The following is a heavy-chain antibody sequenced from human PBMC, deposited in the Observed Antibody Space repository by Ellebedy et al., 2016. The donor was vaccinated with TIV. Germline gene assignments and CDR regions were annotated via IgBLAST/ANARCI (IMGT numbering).Heavy chain of an antibody. Sequence: GESLKIPCVASEWGFSNFGMHWVRQAPGKGLEWVALIWFDGTNEDYADSVKGRFTISRDNSNNTLYLHMNSLRVEDTAVYYCTRARYNDKWRMIAFDMWGQGTIVTVSP. J-gene: IGHJ3*02. CDR1: EWGFSNFG. CDR3: TRARYNDKWRMIAFDM. CDR2: IWFDGTNE. V-gene: IGHV3-33*01. D-gene: IGHD3-22*01.